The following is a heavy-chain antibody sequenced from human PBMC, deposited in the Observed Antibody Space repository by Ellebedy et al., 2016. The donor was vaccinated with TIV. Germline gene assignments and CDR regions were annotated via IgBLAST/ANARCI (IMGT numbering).Heavy chain of an antibody. CDR1: GYTFTSYG. V-gene: IGHV1-2*02. Sequence: ASVKVSXXASGYTFTSYGISWVRQAPGQGLEWMRWINPNSGGTNYAQKFQGRVTMTRDTSISTAYMELSRLRSEDTAVYYCARFSSDGPLDYWGQGTLVTVSS. CDR2: INPNSGGT. J-gene: IGHJ4*02. D-gene: IGHD6-19*01. CDR3: ARFSSDGPLDY.